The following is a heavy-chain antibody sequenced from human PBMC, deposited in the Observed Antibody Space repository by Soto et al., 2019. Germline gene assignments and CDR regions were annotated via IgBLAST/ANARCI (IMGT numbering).Heavy chain of an antibody. D-gene: IGHD1-26*01. Sequence: QVVLLQSGAEVKEPGSSVRVSCQVSGSTFNNFAFSWVRQAPGHGPEWMGGIVVDSNTAEYSQRFQDRVTITADSSTDTLYMELGSLTFEDTAVYYCARAIKRWEVNYYFDFWGQGTLVTVSS. CDR1: GSTFNNFA. CDR2: IVVDSNTA. CDR3: ARAIKRWEVNYYFDF. J-gene: IGHJ4*02. V-gene: IGHV1-69*01.